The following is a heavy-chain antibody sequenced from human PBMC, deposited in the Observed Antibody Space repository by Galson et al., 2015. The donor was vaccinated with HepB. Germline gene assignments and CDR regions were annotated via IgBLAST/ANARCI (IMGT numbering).Heavy chain of an antibody. CDR2: VDGSGDNT. V-gene: IGHV3-23*01. CDR3: ARLWSGSWHVIDS. D-gene: IGHD6-13*01. Sequence: PTPPRAASGFSPRSSVTSSVRPAPGTGLECASTVDGSGDNTSYADPVKGPLTIPRHNSKTTLYLQMNSLRAEDTALYYCARLWSGSWHVIDSWGQGTRVTVSS. CDR1: GFSPRSSV. J-gene: IGHJ4*02.